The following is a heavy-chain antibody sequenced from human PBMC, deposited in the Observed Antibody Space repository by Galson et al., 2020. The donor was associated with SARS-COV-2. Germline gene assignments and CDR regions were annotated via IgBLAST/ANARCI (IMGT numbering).Heavy chain of an antibody. CDR1: GDTFSSYA. Sequence: SVKVSCKASGDTFSSYAISWVRQAPGQGLEWMGGIIPIFGTANYAQKFQGRVTITADESTSTAYMELSSLRSEDTAVYYCARDRAVDTAMGDWCFDLWGRGTLVTVSS. CDR3: ARDRAVDTAMGDWCFDL. V-gene: IGHV1-69*13. D-gene: IGHD5-18*01. J-gene: IGHJ2*01. CDR2: IIPIFGTA.